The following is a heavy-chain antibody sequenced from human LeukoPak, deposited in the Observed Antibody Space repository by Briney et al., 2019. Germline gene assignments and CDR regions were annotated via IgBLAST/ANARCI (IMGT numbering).Heavy chain of an antibody. D-gene: IGHD4-23*01. CDR1: GFTFSSYR. J-gene: IGHJ4*02. CDR2: INQHGTDK. CDR3: AANGGPFDF. V-gene: IGHV3-7*05. Sequence: GGSLRLSCAASGFTFSSYRMSWVRQAPGKGLEWVANINQHGTDKYYVDSVRGRFTISRDNAKNSLYLQMNSLRAEDTAVYYCAANGGPFDFWGQGTLVTVSS.